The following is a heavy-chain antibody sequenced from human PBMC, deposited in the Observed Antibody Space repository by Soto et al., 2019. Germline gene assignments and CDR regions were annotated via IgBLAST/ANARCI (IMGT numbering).Heavy chain of an antibody. CDR2: IWYDGSNK. CDR3: EKGPSYYYDPVNY. J-gene: IGHJ4*01. Sequence: PGGSLRLSCAASGFTFSSYGMHWVRQAPGKGLEGVAVIWYDGSNKYYADSVKGRFTISRDNSKNTLYLQMNSLRVEDTAVYYGEKGPSYYYDPVNYWGHGTLVTVSS. V-gene: IGHV3-30*02. CDR1: GFTFSSYG. D-gene: IGHD3-22*01.